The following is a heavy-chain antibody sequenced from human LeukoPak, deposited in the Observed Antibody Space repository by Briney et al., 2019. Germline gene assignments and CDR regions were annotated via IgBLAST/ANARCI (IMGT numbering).Heavy chain of an antibody. V-gene: IGHV1-18*01. CDR2: ISAYNGNT. J-gene: IGHJ5*02. CDR3: ARGHPIVVVVAATGWFDP. CDR1: GYTFTSYG. D-gene: IGHD2-15*01. Sequence: ASVKVSCKASGYTFTSYGISWVRQAPGQGLEWMGWISAYNGNTNYAQKLQSRVTMTTDTSTSTAYMELRSLRSDDTAVYYCARGHPIVVVVAATGWFDPWGQGTLVTVSS.